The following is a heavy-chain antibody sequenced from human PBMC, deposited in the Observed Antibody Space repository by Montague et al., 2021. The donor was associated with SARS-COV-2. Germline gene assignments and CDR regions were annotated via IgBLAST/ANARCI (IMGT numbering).Heavy chain of an antibody. CDR1: GGSISSYY. V-gene: IGHV4-59*01. Sequence: SETLSLTCTVSGGSISSYYWSWIRQPPGKGLEWIGYIYYSGSTNXNPSLKSRVTISVDTSKNQFSLKLSSVTAADTAVYYCARERITNFGVVSWSAYFDYWGQGTLVTVSS. CDR2: IYYSGST. D-gene: IGHD3-3*01. CDR3: ARERITNFGVVSWSAYFDY. J-gene: IGHJ4*02.